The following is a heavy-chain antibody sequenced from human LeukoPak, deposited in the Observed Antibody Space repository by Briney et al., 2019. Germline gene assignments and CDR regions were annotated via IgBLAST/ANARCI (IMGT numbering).Heavy chain of an antibody. D-gene: IGHD4-17*01. CDR1: GYTLTNDW. CDR3: ARSRYYGDTYYFDY. V-gene: IGHV5-51*01. J-gene: IGHJ4*02. Sequence: GESLKISCKGSGYTLTNDWLGWVRQMPGKGLEWLGIIYVVDSDTRYRPSFQGQVTISADKSINTAYLQWSSLKASDTAMYYCARSRYYGDTYYFDYWGLGTLVTVSS. CDR2: IYVVDSDT.